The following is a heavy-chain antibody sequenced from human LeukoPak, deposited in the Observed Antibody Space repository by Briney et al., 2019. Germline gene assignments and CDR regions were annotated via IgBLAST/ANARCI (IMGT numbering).Heavy chain of an antibody. D-gene: IGHD2-8*02. Sequence: ASVKVSCKASGYTFIVYYIHWVRQAPGQGREWMGWLNPNSGNTGYAQKFQGRVTMTKDTSISTAYMELSSLKSEDTAVHFCATSLIGDTYRWHDAFDIWGQGTMVTVSS. CDR1: GYTFIVYY. CDR3: ATSLIGDTYRWHDAFDI. V-gene: IGHV1-8*02. J-gene: IGHJ3*02. CDR2: LNPNSGNT.